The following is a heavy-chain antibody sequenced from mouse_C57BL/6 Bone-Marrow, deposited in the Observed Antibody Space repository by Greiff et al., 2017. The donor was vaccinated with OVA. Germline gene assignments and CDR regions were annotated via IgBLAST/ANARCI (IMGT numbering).Heavy chain of an antibody. J-gene: IGHJ2*01. CDR2: IDPSDSYT. CDR1: GYTFTSYW. CDR3: ARERGNYYGPDYFDY. D-gene: IGHD1-1*01. V-gene: IGHV1-59*01. Sequence: QVQLQQPGAELVRPGTSVKLSCKASGYTFTSYWMHWVKQRPGQGLEWIGVIDPSDSYTNSNQKFKGKATLTVDTSSSTAYMQLSSLTSEDSAVYYCARERGNYYGPDYFDYWGQGTTLTVSS.